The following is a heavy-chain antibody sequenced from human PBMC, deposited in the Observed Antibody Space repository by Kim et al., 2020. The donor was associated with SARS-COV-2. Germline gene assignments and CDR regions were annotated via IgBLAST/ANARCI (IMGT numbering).Heavy chain of an antibody. D-gene: IGHD3-10*01. CDR3: ARDTVEGYYYGSGSFGL. J-gene: IGHJ3*01. V-gene: IGHV3-7*01. Sequence: GGSLRLSCAASGFTFSGYWMTWVRQAPGKGLEWVANIKQDGSQKYYVDSVKGRFTISRDNAKNSLYLQMNSLRAEDTAVYYCARDTVEGYYYGSGSFGLWGRGTMVTVS. CDR2: IKQDGSQK. CDR1: GFTFSGYW.